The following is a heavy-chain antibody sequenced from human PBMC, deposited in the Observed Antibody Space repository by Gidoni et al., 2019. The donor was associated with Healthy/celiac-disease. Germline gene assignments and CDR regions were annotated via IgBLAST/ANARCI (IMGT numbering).Heavy chain of an antibody. CDR2: ISSSSSYI. D-gene: IGHD6-19*01. V-gene: IGHV3-21*01. CDR3: ARDLGWDRYYYGMDV. Sequence: VRQAPGKGLEWVSSISSSSSYIYYADSVKGRFTISRDNAKNSLYLQMNSLRAEDTAVYYCARDLGWDRYYYGMDVWGQGTTVTVSS. J-gene: IGHJ6*02.